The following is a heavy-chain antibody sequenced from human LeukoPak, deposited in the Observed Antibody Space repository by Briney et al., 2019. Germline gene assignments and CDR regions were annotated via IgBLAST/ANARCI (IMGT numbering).Heavy chain of an antibody. CDR1: GFTFSSYA. Sequence: GGSLRLSCAASGFTFSSYAMSWVRQAPGKGLEWVSAISGSGGSTYYADSVKGRFTISRDNSKNTLYLQMNSLRAEDTAVYYCAKLDYHVLLWFGEFSKIFDYWGQGTLVTVSS. J-gene: IGHJ4*02. V-gene: IGHV3-23*01. CDR3: AKLDYHVLLWFGEFSKIFDY. D-gene: IGHD3-10*01. CDR2: ISGSGGST.